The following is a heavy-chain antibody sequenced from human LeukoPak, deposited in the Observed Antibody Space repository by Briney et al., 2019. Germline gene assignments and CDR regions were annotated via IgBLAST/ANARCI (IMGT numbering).Heavy chain of an antibody. Sequence: GGSLRLSCAASGFIFSSYGMHWVRQAPGKGLEWVAVIWYDGSKKYYADSVKGRFTISRDNSKNTLYLQMNSLRAEDTAVYYCAKEWYSGYASGDYYYYYMDVWGKGTTATVSS. D-gene: IGHD5-12*01. CDR1: GFIFSSYG. J-gene: IGHJ6*03. CDR2: IWYDGSKK. CDR3: AKEWYSGYASGDYYYYYMDV. V-gene: IGHV3-33*06.